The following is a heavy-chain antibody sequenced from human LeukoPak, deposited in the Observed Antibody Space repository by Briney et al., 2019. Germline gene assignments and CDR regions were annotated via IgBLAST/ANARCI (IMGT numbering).Heavy chain of an antibody. J-gene: IGHJ4*02. CDR3: AKRGDYDILTGYYDPDY. V-gene: IGHV3-23*01. CDR2: VSGRDDST. CDR1: GFTFTNYA. D-gene: IGHD3-9*01. Sequence: HPGASLRLSCAASGFTFTNYAMYWVRQAPGKGLEWVSAVSGRDDSTYYADSVKGRFTISRDTSKNTLYLQMNSLRAEDTAVYYCAKRGDYDILTGYYDPDYWGQGTLVTVSS.